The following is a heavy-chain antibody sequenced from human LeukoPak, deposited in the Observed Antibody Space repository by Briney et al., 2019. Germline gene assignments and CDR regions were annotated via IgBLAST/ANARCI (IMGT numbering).Heavy chain of an antibody. CDR3: AWVMVRGVILSGY. CDR1: GYTFTSYA. Sequence: ASVKVSCKASGYTFTSYAVNWVRQAPGQGLEWMGWINTNTGNPTYAQGFTGRFVFSLDTSVSTAYLQISSLKAEDTAVYYCAWVMVRGVILSGYWGQGTLVTVSS. CDR2: INTNTGNP. V-gene: IGHV7-4-1*02. D-gene: IGHD3-10*01. J-gene: IGHJ4*02.